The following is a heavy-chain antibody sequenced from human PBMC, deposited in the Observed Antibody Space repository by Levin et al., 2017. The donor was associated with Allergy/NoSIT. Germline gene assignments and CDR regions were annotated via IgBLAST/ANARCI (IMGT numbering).Heavy chain of an antibody. Sequence: SETLSLTCAVYGGSFSGYYWSWIRQPPGKGLEWIGEINHSGSTNYNPSLKSRVTISVDTSKNQFSLKLSSVTAADTAVYYCARGGQRTFDYWGQGTLVTVSS. V-gene: IGHV4-34*01. CDR2: INHSGST. J-gene: IGHJ4*02. CDR1: GGSFSGYY. CDR3: ARGGQRTFDY.